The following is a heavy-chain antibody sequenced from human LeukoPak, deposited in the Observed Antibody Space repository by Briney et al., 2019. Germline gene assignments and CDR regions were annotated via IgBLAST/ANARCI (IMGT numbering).Heavy chain of an antibody. CDR3: TRHPPPRVVGATALDY. Sequence: GRSLRLSCTASGFTFGDYAMSWVRQAPGKGLEWVGFIRSKTYGGTTEYAASVKGRFTISRDDSKSIAFLQMNSLKTEDTAVYYCTRHPPPRVVGATALDYWGQGTLVTVSS. J-gene: IGHJ4*02. CDR2: IRSKTYGGTT. V-gene: IGHV3-49*04. CDR1: GFTFGDYA. D-gene: IGHD1-26*01.